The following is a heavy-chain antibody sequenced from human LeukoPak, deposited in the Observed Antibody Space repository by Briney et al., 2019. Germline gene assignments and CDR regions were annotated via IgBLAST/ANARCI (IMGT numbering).Heavy chain of an antibody. V-gene: IGHV5-10-1*01. CDR2: IDPSDSYT. CDR1: GYSFTSYW. D-gene: IGHD2-2*01. CDR3: ASHCSSTSCYRYFDY. J-gene: IGHJ4*02. Sequence: GESLKISCKGSGYSFTSYWISWVRQMPGKGLEWMGRIDPSDSYTNYSPSFQGHVTISADKSISTAYLQWSSLRASDTAVYYCASHCSSTSCYRYFDYWGQGTLVTVSS.